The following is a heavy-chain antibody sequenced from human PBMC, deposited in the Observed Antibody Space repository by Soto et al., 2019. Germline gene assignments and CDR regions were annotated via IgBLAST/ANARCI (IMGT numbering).Heavy chain of an antibody. CDR1: CGAMYAYY. V-gene: IGHV4-59*01. CDR3: ARGGHDFAFDY. CDR2: IYYSGRT. D-gene: IGHD5-12*01. Sequence: PSETLSLTCTVSCGAMYAYYWSWVRQPPGKGLEWIGDIYYSGRTNYNPFLKSRVTISVNTSKSQFSLSLRSVTAADTAVYYCARGGHDFAFDYWGHGGLVTVSS. J-gene: IGHJ4*01.